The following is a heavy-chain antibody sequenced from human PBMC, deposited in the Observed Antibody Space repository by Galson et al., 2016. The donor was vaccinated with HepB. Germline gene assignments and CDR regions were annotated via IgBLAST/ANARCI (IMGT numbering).Heavy chain of an antibody. CDR2: ISGTSPTI. CDR3: SRVSYITMMVVVVDP. V-gene: IGHV3-48*02. J-gene: IGHJ5*02. CDR1: GFTSSHFS. D-gene: IGHD3-22*01. Sequence: SLRLSCAASGFTSSHFSMIWVRQAPGKGLEWISYISGTSPTIYYADSVRGRFTVSRDNAKNSMYLQMNSLSDEDTAVYYCSRVSYITMMVVVVDPGGQGTVVTVSS.